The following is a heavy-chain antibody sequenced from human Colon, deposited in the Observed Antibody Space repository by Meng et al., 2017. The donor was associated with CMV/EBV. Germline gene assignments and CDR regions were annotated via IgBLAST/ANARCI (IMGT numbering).Heavy chain of an antibody. V-gene: IGHV1-18*01. CDR2: ISGSTGYT. CDR1: GYTFTSYG. Sequence: QVQLVQFGAEVKEPGASVLVSCRSSGYTFTSYGINWVRQAPGQGLEWMGWISGSTGYTNRAQKFQGRVTMTTDTSTSTAYLALTSLTSNDTAVYYCARGRPNWSGVLDYWGQGTLVTVSS. J-gene: IGHJ4*02. D-gene: IGHD1-1*01. CDR3: ARGRPNWSGVLDY.